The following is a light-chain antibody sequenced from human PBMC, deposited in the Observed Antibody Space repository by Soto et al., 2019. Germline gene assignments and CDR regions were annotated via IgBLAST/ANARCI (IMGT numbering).Light chain of an antibody. J-gene: IGKJ2*01. CDR1: QSVSSSY. CDR3: QQYGSSPVYT. CDR2: GAS. Sequence: EIVLTQSPGTLSLSPGERATLSCRASQSVSSSYLAWYQQKPGQAPRLLIYGASSRATGIPDRFSGSGSGTDFTLTISRLEPEDFAVYYCQQYGSSPVYTFGQRTKLEIK. V-gene: IGKV3-20*01.